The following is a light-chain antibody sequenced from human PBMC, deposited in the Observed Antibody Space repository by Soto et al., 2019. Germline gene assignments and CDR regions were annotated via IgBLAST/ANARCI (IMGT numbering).Light chain of an antibody. Sequence: DIQLTQSPSFLSASVGDRVTITCRASQGVSSHLAWYQQKPGKAPQLLIYAESTLQSGVPSRFSGSGSGTEFTLTISSLQPEDFAMYYCQQLNSYPHTFGQGTNLRIK. CDR1: QGVSSH. V-gene: IGKV1-9*01. J-gene: IGKJ2*01. CDR2: AES. CDR3: QQLNSYPHT.